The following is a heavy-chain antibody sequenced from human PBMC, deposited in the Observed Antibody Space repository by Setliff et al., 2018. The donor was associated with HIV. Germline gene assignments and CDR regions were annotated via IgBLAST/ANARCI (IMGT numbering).Heavy chain of an antibody. V-gene: IGHV1-2*02. D-gene: IGHD2-15*01. CDR1: GFTFSDYY. Sequence: ASVKVSCKASGFTFSDYYMHWVRQAPGQGLERMGWVRPYNADKNYAQQFLGRVTMTSDTSISTAYLELSGLTSDDTAIYYCARDRAYCSSGSCSRPLVYYFYYMDVWGTGTTVTVSS. CDR3: ARDRAYCSSGSCSRPLVYYFYYMDV. CDR2: VRPYNADK. J-gene: IGHJ6*03.